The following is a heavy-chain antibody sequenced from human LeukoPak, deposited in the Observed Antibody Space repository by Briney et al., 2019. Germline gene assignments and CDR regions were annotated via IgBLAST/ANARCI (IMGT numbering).Heavy chain of an antibody. Sequence: GGSLRLSCAASGFTFDDYGMSWVRHAPGKGLELVSGISWNGGSTGYADSVKGRFTISRGNAKNSLYLQMNSLRAEDTAVYYCARDRVAWFGELNFDYWGQGTLVTVSS. CDR1: GFTFDDYG. J-gene: IGHJ4*02. CDR2: ISWNGGST. V-gene: IGHV3-20*04. D-gene: IGHD3-10*01. CDR3: ARDRVAWFGELNFDY.